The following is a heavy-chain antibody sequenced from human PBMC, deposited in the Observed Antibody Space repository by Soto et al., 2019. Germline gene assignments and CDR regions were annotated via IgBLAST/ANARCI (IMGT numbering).Heavy chain of an antibody. CDR2: ISYSGGSR. CDR1: GFAFDRFA. V-gene: IGHV3-23*01. CDR3: AKATDNEYYDLDY. D-gene: IGHD3-3*01. J-gene: IGHJ4*02. Sequence: EVKLLESGGGLVQPGGSLRLSCTASGFAFDRFAMNWVRQAPGKGLQWVSAISYSGGSRYYADSVKGRFTVSRDNSKKTLFLQINNLRAEDTAVYYCAKATDNEYYDLDYWGQGTLVTVAS.